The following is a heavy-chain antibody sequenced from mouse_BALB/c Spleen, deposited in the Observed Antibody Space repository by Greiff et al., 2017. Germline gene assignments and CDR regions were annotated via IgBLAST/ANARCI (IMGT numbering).Heavy chain of an antibody. Sequence: DVKLVESGPSLVKPSQTLSLTCSVTGDSITSCYWNWIRKFPGNKLEYMGYISYSGSTYYNPSLKSRISITRDTSKNQYYLQLNSVTTEDTATYYGASPSTMITRYARDYWGQGTSVTVST. CDR1: GDSITSCY. V-gene: IGHV3-8*02. D-gene: IGHD2-4*01. J-gene: IGHJ4*01. CDR3: ASPSTMITRYARDY. CDR2: ISYSGST.